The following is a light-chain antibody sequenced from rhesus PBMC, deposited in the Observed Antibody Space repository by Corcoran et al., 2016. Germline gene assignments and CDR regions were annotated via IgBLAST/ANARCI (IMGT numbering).Light chain of an antibody. J-gene: IGKJ2*01. Sequence: DIQMTQSPSSLSASVGDTVTITCRASQSISSWLAWYQQKPGKAPKLLIYKAATLQSGVPSRFSGSGSGTDFSLTISSLQSEDFATYYCQQYTSPYTFGQGTKVDIK. CDR3: QQYTSPYT. CDR1: QSISSW. V-gene: IGKV1-22*01. CDR2: KAA.